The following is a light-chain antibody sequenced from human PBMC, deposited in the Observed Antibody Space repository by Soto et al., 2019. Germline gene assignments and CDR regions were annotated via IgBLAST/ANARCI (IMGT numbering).Light chain of an antibody. CDR3: QSADSSGTYHV. CDR1: ALPKQY. Sequence: SYELTQPPSVSVSPVQTARITCSGDALPKQYAYWYQQKPGQAPVLVIYKDSERPSGIPERFSGSSSGTTVTLTISGVQAEDEADYYCQSADSSGTYHVFGTGTKLTVL. J-gene: IGLJ1*01. V-gene: IGLV3-25*02. CDR2: KDS.